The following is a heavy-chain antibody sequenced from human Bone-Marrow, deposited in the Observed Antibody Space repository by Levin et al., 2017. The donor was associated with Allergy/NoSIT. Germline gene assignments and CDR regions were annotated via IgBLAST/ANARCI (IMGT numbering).Heavy chain of an antibody. CDR3: AKSYGDHLLSDVES. Sequence: PGGSLRLSCVASGFKFDEYAMNWVRQGPGKGLEWVSGIDWNSGKIGYADSVKGRFTISRDNAKNSLYLQMNGLRTEDTAFYYCAKSYGDHLLSDVESWGQATLVTVSS. V-gene: IGHV3-9*01. D-gene: IGHD4-17*01. CDR1: GFKFDEYA. J-gene: IGHJ4*02. CDR2: IDWNSGKI.